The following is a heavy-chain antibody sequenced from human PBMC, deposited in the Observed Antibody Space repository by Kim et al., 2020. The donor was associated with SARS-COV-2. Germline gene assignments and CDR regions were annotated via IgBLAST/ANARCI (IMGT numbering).Heavy chain of an antibody. D-gene: IGHD1-1*01. CDR3: VRDRTHWPLNHFDF. V-gene: IGHV1-3*01. J-gene: IGHJ4*02. Sequence: YSHSFKDRLTITRETSATTAYMELSSLRSEATALYYCVRDRTHWPLNHFDFWGQGTLVTVSS.